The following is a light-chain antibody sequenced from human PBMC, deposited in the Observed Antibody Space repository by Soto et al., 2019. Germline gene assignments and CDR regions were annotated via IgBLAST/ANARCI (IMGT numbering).Light chain of an antibody. J-gene: IGKJ2*03. Sequence: DIVLTQSPATLSLSPGERATLSCRASQSVDSRYLAWYQQKPGQAPRLVLHAVSSRATGIPDRFSGSGSGTDFTLTISRLEPEDFAEYYCQQYGSSPRYSFGQGTYLEIK. CDR3: QQYGSSPRYS. V-gene: IGKV3-20*01. CDR2: AVS. CDR1: QSVDSRY.